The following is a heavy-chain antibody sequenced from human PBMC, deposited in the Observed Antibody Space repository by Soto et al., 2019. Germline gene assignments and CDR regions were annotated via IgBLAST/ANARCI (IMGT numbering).Heavy chain of an antibody. Sequence: SETLSLTCTVSGGSISSYYWSWIRQPPGKGLEWIGYIYYSGSTNYNPSLKSRVTISVDTSKNQFSLKLSSVTAADTAVYYCARGVFFSSSWPSHAYWGQGTLVTVSS. CDR2: IYYSGST. CDR1: GGSISSYY. J-gene: IGHJ4*02. V-gene: IGHV4-59*01. D-gene: IGHD6-13*01. CDR3: ARGVFFSSSWPSHAY.